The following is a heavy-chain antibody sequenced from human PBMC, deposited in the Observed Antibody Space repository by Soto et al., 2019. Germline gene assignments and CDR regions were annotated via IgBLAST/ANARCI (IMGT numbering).Heavy chain of an antibody. J-gene: IGHJ5*02. CDR1: GGSFSGYY. D-gene: IGHD6-25*01. CDR2: INHGRST. Sequence: SETLSLTCAVYGGSFSGYYWNWIRQPPGKGLEWIGEINHGRSTNYNPSLKSRVTISVDTSKNQFSLRLTSVTAADTAVYYCAVLAGAINGFDPWGQGTLVTVSS. CDR3: AVLAGAINGFDP. V-gene: IGHV4-34*01.